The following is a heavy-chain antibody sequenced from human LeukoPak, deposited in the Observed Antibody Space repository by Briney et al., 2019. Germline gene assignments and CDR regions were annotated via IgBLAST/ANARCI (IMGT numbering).Heavy chain of an antibody. CDR3: ARDLGYCSGGSCPDY. Sequence: GGSLRLSCAASGFTFSNYGMHWVRQAPGKGLEWVAVISYDGSNKYYADSVKGRFTISRDNSKNTLYLQMNSLRAEDTAVYYCARDLGYCSGGSCPDYWGQGTLVTVSS. CDR1: GFTFSNYG. D-gene: IGHD2-15*01. J-gene: IGHJ4*02. CDR2: ISYDGSNK. V-gene: IGHV3-30*19.